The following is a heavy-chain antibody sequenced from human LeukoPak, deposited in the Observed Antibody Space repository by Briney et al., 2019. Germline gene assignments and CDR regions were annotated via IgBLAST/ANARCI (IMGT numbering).Heavy chain of an antibody. CDR1: GGSISSSSYY. V-gene: IGHV4-39*07. J-gene: IGHJ6*03. CDR3: ARAPRTPRYCSSTSCYHGGYYYYYYMDV. D-gene: IGHD2-2*01. CDR2: IYYSGST. Sequence: PSETLSLTCTVSGGSISSSSYYWGWIRQPPGKGLEWIGSIYYSGSTYYNPSLKSLVTISVDASKNQFSLKLSSVTAADKAVYYCARAPRTPRYCSSTSCYHGGYYYYYYMDVWGKGTTVTVSS.